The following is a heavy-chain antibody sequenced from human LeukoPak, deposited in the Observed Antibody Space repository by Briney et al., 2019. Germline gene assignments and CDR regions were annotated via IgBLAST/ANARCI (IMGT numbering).Heavy chain of an antibody. V-gene: IGHV1-46*01. CDR2: IKPSGGST. CDR3: ARTYYYGSGSYSEYYFDY. D-gene: IGHD3-10*01. J-gene: IGHJ4*02. Sequence: GASVKVSCKASGYTFTSYYMHWVRQAPGQGLEWMGIIKPSGGSTSYAQKFQGRVTMTRDTSTSTVYMELSSLRSEDTAVYYCARTYYYGSGSYSEYYFDYWGQGTLVTVSS. CDR1: GYTFTSYY.